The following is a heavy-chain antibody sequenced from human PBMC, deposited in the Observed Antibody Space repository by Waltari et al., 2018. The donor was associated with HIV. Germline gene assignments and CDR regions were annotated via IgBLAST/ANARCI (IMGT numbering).Heavy chain of an antibody. Sequence: EVQLVQSGGGLVQPGGSLRLSCAASGFSFSSYEMHWVRQAPGKGREWVSYISTTGSTVYYADSGKGRFTISRANAKKSLYLQMNSLRAEDTAVYYCTRVLRLLRSILPFDYWGQGTLVPVSS. CDR3: TRVLRLLRSILPFDY. V-gene: IGHV3-48*03. J-gene: IGHJ4*02. CDR1: GFSFSSYE. D-gene: IGHD1-26*01. CDR2: ISTTGSTV.